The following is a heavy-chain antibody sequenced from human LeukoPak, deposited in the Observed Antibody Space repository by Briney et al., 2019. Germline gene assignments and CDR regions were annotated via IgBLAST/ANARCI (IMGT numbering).Heavy chain of an antibody. CDR3: ARIPYYYDSSGFP. CDR2: ISSGSTHM. J-gene: IGHJ5*02. Sequence: GGSLRLSCAASGFTVSSNYMSWVRQAPGKGLEWVSSISSGSTHMYYADSVKGRFTISRDNAENSLYLQMNSLGAEDTAVYYCARIPYYYDSSGFPWGQGTLVTVSS. D-gene: IGHD3-22*01. CDR1: GFTVSSNY. V-gene: IGHV3-21*01.